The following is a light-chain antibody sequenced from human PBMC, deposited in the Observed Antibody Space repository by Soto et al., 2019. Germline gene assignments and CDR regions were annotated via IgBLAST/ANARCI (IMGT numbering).Light chain of an antibody. CDR2: TGS. Sequence: DIQMTQSPSSVSASVGDRVTITCRASQAIDSWLAWYQQKPGEAPKLLIFTGSLLHSGVPPRFSGSGSGTDFTLTISRVEAEDFAMYFCQQYGDSPGTFGQGTKVEIK. V-gene: IGKV1-12*01. CDR3: QQYGDSPGT. CDR1: QAIDSW. J-gene: IGKJ1*01.